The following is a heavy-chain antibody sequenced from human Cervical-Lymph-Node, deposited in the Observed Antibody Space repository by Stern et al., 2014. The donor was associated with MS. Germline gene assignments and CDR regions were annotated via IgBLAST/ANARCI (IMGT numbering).Heavy chain of an antibody. CDR1: AYSFTNHW. D-gene: IGHD6-19*01. J-gene: IGHJ3*02. Sequence: EVQLVQSGAEVKKPGESLKISCKGSAYSFTNHWIGWVRQMPGKGLEWMGIIYPTDSETKYNPSFQGQVTISADKSTGTAYLGWSSLKASDSAMYYCARSPVDWGSGWPSGGAFDIWGQGTMVTVSS. CDR2: IYPTDSET. CDR3: ARSPVDWGSGWPSGGAFDI. V-gene: IGHV5-51*01.